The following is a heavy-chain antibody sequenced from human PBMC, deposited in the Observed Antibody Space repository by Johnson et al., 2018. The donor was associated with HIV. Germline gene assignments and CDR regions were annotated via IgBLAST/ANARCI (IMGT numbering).Heavy chain of an antibody. CDR1: GFTFGIYG. Sequence: QVQLVESGGGVVQPGTSLRLSCAASGFTFGIYGMHWVRQAPGKGLEGVALISYDGSNEYYGDSVKGRFSISSDNSKKKLYLQMNSLRPEDTAVYYCAKDRAEVVVVHDALDMWGQGTMVTVSS. D-gene: IGHD3-22*01. V-gene: IGHV3-30*18. CDR2: ISYDGSNE. CDR3: AKDRAEVVVVHDALDM. J-gene: IGHJ3*02.